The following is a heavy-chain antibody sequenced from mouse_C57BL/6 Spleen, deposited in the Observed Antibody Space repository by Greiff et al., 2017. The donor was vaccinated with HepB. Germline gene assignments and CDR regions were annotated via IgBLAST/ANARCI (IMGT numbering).Heavy chain of an antibody. CDR1: GFTFSSYG. D-gene: IGHD3-3*01. CDR3: AREGPSYWYFDV. Sequence: EVMLVESGGDLVKPGGSLKLSCAASGFTFSSYGMSWVRQTPDKRLEWVATISSGGSYTYYPDSVKGRFTISRDNAKNTLYLQMSSLKSEDTAMYYCAREGPSYWYFDVWGTGTTVTVSS. CDR2: ISSGGSYT. J-gene: IGHJ1*03. V-gene: IGHV5-6*01.